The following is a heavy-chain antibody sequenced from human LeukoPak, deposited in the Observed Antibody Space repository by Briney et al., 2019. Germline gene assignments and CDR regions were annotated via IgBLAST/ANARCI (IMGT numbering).Heavy chain of an antibody. V-gene: IGHV3-74*01. D-gene: IGHD1-26*01. CDR1: GGSFSGYY. CDR2: ISADGSST. Sequence: PSETLSLTCAVYGGSFSGYYWSWVRQAPGKGLVWVSRISADGSSTSYADSVKGRFTISRDNAKNTLYLQMNSLRAEDTAVYYCARGPAVNSGNYYVGDYWGQGTLVTVSS. CDR3: ARGPAVNSGNYYVGDY. J-gene: IGHJ4*02.